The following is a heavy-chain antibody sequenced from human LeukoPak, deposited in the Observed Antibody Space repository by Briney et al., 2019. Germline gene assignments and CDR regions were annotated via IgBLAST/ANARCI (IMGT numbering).Heavy chain of an antibody. CDR2: ISAYNGNT. J-gene: IGHJ4*02. D-gene: IGHD1-1*01. CDR3: ARQWRNSWNDYFDF. CDR1: GYTFTSYG. V-gene: IGHV1-18*01. Sequence: GASVKVSCKASGYTFTSYGISWVRQAPGQGLEWMGWISAYNGNTNYAQKLQGRVTMTTDTSTSTAYMELRSLRSDDTAVYNCARQWRNSWNDYFDFWGQGALVTVSS.